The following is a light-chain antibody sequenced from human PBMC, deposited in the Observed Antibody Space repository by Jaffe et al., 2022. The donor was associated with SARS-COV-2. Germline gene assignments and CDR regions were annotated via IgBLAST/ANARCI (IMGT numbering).Light chain of an antibody. CDR2: DAS. CDR3: QQRSNWPPGT. V-gene: IGKV3-11*01. CDR1: QSVSSY. Sequence: EIVLTQSPATLSLSPGERATLSCRASQSVSSYLAWYQQKPGQAPRLLIYDASNRATDIPDRFSGSGSGTDFTLTISSLEPEDFAVYYCQQRSNWPPGTFGPGTKVDIK. J-gene: IGKJ3*01.